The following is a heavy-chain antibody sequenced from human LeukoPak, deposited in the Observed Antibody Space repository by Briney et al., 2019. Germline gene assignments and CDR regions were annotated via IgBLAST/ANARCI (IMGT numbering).Heavy chain of an antibody. J-gene: IGHJ4*02. Sequence: ASVKVSCKASGYTFTSYDINWVRQATGQGLEWMGWMNSNSGNTGYAQKFQGRVTMTRNTSISTAYMELSSLRSEDTAVYYCARGGIAARRGKYYFDYWGQGTLVTVSS. V-gene: IGHV1-8*01. CDR1: GYTFTSYD. D-gene: IGHD6-6*01. CDR2: MNSNSGNT. CDR3: ARGGIAARRGKYYFDY.